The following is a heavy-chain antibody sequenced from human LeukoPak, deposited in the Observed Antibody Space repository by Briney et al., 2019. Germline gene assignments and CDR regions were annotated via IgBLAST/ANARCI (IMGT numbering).Heavy chain of an antibody. CDR1: GFTFDDYG. CDR2: INWNGGST. V-gene: IGHV3-20*01. J-gene: IGHJ3*02. Sequence: GGSLRLSCAASGFTFDDYGMSWVRQAPGKGLEWVSGINWNGGSTGYAESVKGRFTISRDNAKNSLYLKMNSLRGEDTALYHCARERAYYVLRSYYAFDIWGQGTMVTVSS. CDR3: ARERAYYVLRSYYAFDI. D-gene: IGHD3-10*01.